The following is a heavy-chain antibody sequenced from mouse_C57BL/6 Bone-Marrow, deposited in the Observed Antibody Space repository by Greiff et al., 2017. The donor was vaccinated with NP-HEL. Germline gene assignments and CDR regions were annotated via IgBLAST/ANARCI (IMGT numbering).Heavy chain of an antibody. V-gene: IGHV3-6*01. J-gene: IGHJ3*01. D-gene: IGHD1-1*01. CDR2: ISYDGSN. CDR3: AREGITTVVAPFAY. CDR1: GYSITSGYY. Sequence: ESGPGLVKPSQSLSLTCSVTGYSITSGYYWNWIRQFPGNKLEWMGYISYDGSNNYNPSLKNRISITRDTSKNQFFLKLNSVTTEDTATYYCAREGITTVVAPFAYWGQGTLVTVSA.